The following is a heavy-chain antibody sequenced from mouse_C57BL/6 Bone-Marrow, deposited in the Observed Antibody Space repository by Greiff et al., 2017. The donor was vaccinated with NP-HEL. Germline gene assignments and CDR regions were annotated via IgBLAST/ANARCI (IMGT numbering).Heavy chain of an antibody. Sequence: QVQLQQPGTELVKPGASVKLSCKASGYTFTSYWMHWVKQRPGQGLEWIGNINPSNGGTNYNEKFKSKATLTVDKSSSTAYMQRSSLTSEDSAVYYCAREGLLWLRLYYFDYWGQGTTLTVSS. D-gene: IGHD2-9*01. CDR2: INPSNGGT. CDR1: GYTFTSYW. CDR3: AREGLLWLRLYYFDY. J-gene: IGHJ2*01. V-gene: IGHV1-53*01.